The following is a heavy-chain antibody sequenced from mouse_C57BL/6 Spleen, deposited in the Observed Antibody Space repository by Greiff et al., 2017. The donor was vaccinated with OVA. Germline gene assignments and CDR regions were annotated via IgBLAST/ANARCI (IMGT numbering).Heavy chain of an antibody. CDR2: IRNKANGYTT. V-gene: IGHV7-3*01. J-gene: IGHJ3*01. D-gene: IGHD4-1*01. CDR1: GFTFTDYY. CDR3: ARWELAPFAY. Sequence: EVQRVESGGGLVQPGGSLSLSCAASGFTFTDYYMSWVRQPPGKALEWLGFIRNKANGYTTEYSASVKGRFTISRDNSQSILYLQMNALRAEDSATYYCARWELAPFAYWGQGTLVTVSA.